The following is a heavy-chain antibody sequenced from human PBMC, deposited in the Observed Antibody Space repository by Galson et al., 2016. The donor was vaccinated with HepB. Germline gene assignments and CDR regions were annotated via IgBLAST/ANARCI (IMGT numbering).Heavy chain of an antibody. CDR3: ARAQWEKRDFDY. J-gene: IGHJ4*02. CDR1: GFTFSNYA. CDR2: ITRLSYHI. D-gene: IGHD1-26*01. V-gene: IGHV3-21*01. Sequence: SLRLSCAVSGFTFSNYAMHWVRQAPGKGLEWVSSITRLSYHIYYADSVKGRFTVSRDNAKDSLFLQMNSLRAEETAVYYCARAQWEKRDFDYWGQGTLVTVSS.